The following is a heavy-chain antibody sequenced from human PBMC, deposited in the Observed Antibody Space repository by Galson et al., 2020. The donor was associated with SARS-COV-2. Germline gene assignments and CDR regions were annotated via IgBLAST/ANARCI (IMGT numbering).Heavy chain of an antibody. CDR2: ISYDGSNK. CDR3: ARDGVYSSGLDY. V-gene: IGHV3-30-3*01. J-gene: IGHJ4*02. CDR1: GFTFSSYA. Sequence: WGSLRLSCAASGFTFSSYAMHWVRQAPGKGLEWVAVISYDGSNKYYADSVKGRFTISRDNSKNTLYLQMNSLRAEDTAVYYCARDGVYSSGLDYWGQGTLVTVSS. D-gene: IGHD6-19*01.